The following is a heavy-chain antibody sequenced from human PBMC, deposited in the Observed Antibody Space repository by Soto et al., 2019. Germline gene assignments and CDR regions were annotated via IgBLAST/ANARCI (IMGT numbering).Heavy chain of an antibody. CDR3: ARVLPPFDP. V-gene: IGHV1-18*01. J-gene: IGHJ5*02. CDR2: INAYNGNT. Sequence: QVQLVQSGAEVKKPGASVKVSCKASGYTFTSYGISWVRQAPGQGLEWMGWINAYNGNTNYAQKLQGRITMTTDTCQRNAYMGLMSLRSDDTAVYYCARVLPPFDPWGQGTLVTVSS. CDR1: GYTFTSYG.